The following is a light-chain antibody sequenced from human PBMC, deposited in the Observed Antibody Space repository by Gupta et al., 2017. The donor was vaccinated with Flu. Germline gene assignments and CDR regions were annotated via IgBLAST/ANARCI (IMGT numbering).Light chain of an antibody. CDR2: GAS. Sequence: EIVMTQSPATLSVSPGERATLSCRASQSVSSNLAWYQQKPGQAPRLLIYGASTRATGIPARFSDSGYGTEFTLTISSRQSEDFAVYYCQQYKNWPPSTFGQGTKMEIK. J-gene: IGKJ2*01. CDR1: QSVSSN. V-gene: IGKV3-15*01. CDR3: QQYKNWPPST.